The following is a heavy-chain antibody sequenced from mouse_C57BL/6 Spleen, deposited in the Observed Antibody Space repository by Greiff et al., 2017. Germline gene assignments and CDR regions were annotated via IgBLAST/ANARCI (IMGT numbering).Heavy chain of an antibody. V-gene: IGHV7-3*01. D-gene: IGHD2-1*01. CDR1: GFTFTDYY. Sequence: EVQLVESGGGLVQPGGSLSLSCAASGFTFTDYYMSWVRQPPGKALEWLGFIRNKANGYTTEYSASVKGRFTISRDNSQSILYLQMNALRAEDSATYYCARYEGNYAYAMDYWGQGTSVTVSS. J-gene: IGHJ4*01. CDR2: IRNKANGYTT. CDR3: ARYEGNYAYAMDY.